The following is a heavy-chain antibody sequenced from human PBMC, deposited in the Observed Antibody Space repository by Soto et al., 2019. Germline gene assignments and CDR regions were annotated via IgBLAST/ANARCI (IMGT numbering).Heavy chain of an antibody. V-gene: IGHV4-4*07. CDR3: ARDRIIGTSYSDY. D-gene: IGHD1-7*01. Sequence: SETLSLTCTVSSGSINSFYWSWIRQPAGKGLEWIGRIHSSGTTNYNPSLKSRVAMSVDTSRNQFSLKLTSVTAADTAVYYCARDRIIGTSYSDYWGQGVLVTVS. J-gene: IGHJ4*02. CDR1: SGSINSFY. CDR2: IHSSGTT.